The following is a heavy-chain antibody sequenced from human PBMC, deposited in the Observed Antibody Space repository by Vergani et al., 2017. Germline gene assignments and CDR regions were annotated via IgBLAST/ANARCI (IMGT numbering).Heavy chain of an antibody. CDR3: ARTYGSGSYRRNNWFDP. D-gene: IGHD3-10*01. V-gene: IGHV3-7*01. CDR2: IKQDGSEK. Sequence: EVQLVESGGGLVQPGGSLRLSCAASGFTFSSYWMSWVRQAPGKGLEWVAIIKQDGSEKYYVDSVKGRFTISRDNAKNSLYLQMNSLRAEDTAVYYCARTYGSGSYRRNNWFDPWGQGTLVTVSS. CDR1: GFTFSSYW. J-gene: IGHJ5*02.